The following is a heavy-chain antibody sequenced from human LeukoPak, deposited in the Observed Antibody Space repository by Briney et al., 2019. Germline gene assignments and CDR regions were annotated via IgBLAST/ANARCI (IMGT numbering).Heavy chain of an antibody. V-gene: IGHV6-1*01. CDR1: GDSVSSNSFA. Sequence: SQTLSLTCAISGDSVSSNSFAWNWIRQSPSRGLERLGRTYYRSKWYNDYAVPVKSRIAINPDTSRNQFSLQLNSVTPEDTAVYYCARAVAGTEGWFDYWGQGALVTVSS. D-gene: IGHD6-19*01. CDR3: ARAVAGTEGWFDY. J-gene: IGHJ4*02. CDR2: TYYRSKWYN.